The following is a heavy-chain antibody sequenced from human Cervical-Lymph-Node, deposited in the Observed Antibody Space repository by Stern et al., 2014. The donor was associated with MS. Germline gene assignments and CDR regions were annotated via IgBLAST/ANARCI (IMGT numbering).Heavy chain of an antibody. J-gene: IGHJ4*02. CDR1: GYSISSGHY. Sequence: QLQLQESGPGLAKPSETLSLTCAVSGYSISSGHYWTWIRQPPGKGLEWIGNIHHSGTASYNPSLKSRVTMSVDTSPNQFSLNLSSVTAADTAVYYCARVLDYWGQGTLVTVSS. V-gene: IGHV4-38-2*01. D-gene: IGHD2/OR15-2a*01. CDR2: IHHSGTA. CDR3: ARVLDY.